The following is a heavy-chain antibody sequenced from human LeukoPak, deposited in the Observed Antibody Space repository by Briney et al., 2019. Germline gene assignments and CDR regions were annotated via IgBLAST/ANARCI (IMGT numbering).Heavy chain of an antibody. J-gene: IGHJ4*02. CDR3: ASEVPSPYYFDY. CDR2: IYTSGST. CDR1: GGSISSGSYY. V-gene: IGHV4-61*02. Sequence: PSQTLSLTCTVSGGSISSGSYYWSWIRQPAGKGLEWIGRIYTSGSTDFNPSLKSRVTISVDTSKNQFSLKLSSVTAADTAVYYCASEVPSPYYFDYWGQGTLVTVSS. D-gene: IGHD2-2*01.